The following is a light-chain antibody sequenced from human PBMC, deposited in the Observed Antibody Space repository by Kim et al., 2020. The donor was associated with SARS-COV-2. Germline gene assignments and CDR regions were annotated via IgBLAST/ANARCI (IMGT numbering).Light chain of an antibody. CDR3: QHYNTYPWT. Sequence: ASVVDRVTITCWASQRISNWLAWYQQKPGKAPKLLIYDVSSLESGVPSRFSGSKSGTEFTLTISSLQSNDFATYYCQHYNTYPWTFGQGTKVDIK. V-gene: IGKV1-5*01. J-gene: IGKJ1*01. CDR1: QRISNW. CDR2: DVS.